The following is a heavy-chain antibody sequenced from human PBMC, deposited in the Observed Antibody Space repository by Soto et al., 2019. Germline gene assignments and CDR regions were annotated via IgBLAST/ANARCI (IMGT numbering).Heavy chain of an antibody. CDR2: IYPGDSDT. V-gene: IGHV5-51*01. D-gene: IGHD1-26*01. J-gene: IGHJ6*03. CDR1: GYSFTSYW. Sequence: EVQLVQSGAEVKKPGESLKISCKGSGYSFTSYWIGWVRQMPGKGLEWMGIIYPGDSDTRYSPSFQGQVTISADKSISTAYRQWSSLKDSDTAMYYCARQLAGDGSYSSGYYYMDVWGKGTTVTVSS. CDR3: ARQLAGDGSYSSGYYYMDV.